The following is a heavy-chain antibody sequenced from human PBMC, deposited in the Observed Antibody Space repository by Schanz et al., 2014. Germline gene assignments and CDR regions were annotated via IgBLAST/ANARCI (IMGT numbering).Heavy chain of an antibody. J-gene: IGHJ4*02. Sequence: EGHLVEPGGALIQPGGSLRLSCAAFGFGFSSYSRNGVGQAPGKGLEWVSNISGSSRTIYYADSMKGRFTVSRDNAENALYLQMNSLRAEDTGLYFCARGGSGSHYRLDYWGQGTLLTVSS. V-gene: IGHV3-48*01. D-gene: IGHD1-26*01. CDR2: ISGSSRTI. CDR1: GFGFSSYS. CDR3: ARGGSGSHYRLDY.